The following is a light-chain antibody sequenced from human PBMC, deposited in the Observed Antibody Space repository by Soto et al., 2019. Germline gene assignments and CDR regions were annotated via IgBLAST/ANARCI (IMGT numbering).Light chain of an antibody. CDR3: QQTYTLPRT. CDR2: AAS. Sequence: DIQMTQSPSSLSASVGDRVTITCRASESIGRYINWYQQLPGKAPKLLISAASTFQSGVPSRFSGSGSGTDFTLTISSLQPEDFATYFCQQTYTLPRTFGQGTKLQIK. V-gene: IGKV1-39*01. CDR1: ESIGRY. J-gene: IGKJ2*01.